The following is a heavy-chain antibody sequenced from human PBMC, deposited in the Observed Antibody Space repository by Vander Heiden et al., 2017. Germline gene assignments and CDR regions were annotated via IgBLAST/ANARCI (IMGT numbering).Heavy chain of an antibody. CDR2: ISYDGSNK. CDR1: VMFSSDA. V-gene: IGHV3-30-3*01. Sequence: VMFSSDAMHWVRQAPGKGLEWVAVISYDGSNKYYADSVKGRFTISRDNSKNTLYLQMNSLRAEDTAVYYCARAPDTAMVMSYFDYWGQGTLVTVSS. J-gene: IGHJ4*02. CDR3: ARAPDTAMVMSYFDY. D-gene: IGHD5-18*01.